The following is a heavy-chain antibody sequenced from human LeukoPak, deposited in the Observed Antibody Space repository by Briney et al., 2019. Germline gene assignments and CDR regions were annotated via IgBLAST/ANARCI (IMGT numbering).Heavy chain of an antibody. V-gene: IGHV3-11*01. J-gene: IGHJ6*02. CDR1: GFTFSDYY. D-gene: IGHD2/OR15-2a*01. Sequence: GGSLRLSCATSGFTFSDYYMSWIRQAPGKGLGWVSYISSSGSTIYYADSVKGRFTISRDNAKNSLYLQMNSLRAEDTAVYYCAREAPYRYFIHYYGMDVWGQGTTVTVSS. CDR2: ISSSGSTI. CDR3: AREAPYRYFIHYYGMDV.